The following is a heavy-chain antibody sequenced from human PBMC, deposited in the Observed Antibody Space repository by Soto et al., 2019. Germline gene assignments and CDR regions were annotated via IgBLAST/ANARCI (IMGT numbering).Heavy chain of an antibody. V-gene: IGHV1-69*01. Sequence: QVQLVQSGAEVKKPGSSVKVSCKASGGTFSSYAISWVRQAPGQGLEWMGGIIPIFGTANYAQKFQGRVTITADESTSTAYMELSSLRSEDTAVYYCARDLYYYGSGSYSSSRYYYGMDVWVQGTTVTVSS. D-gene: IGHD3-10*01. CDR3: ARDLYYYGSGSYSSSRYYYGMDV. CDR2: IIPIFGTA. J-gene: IGHJ6*02. CDR1: GGTFSSYA.